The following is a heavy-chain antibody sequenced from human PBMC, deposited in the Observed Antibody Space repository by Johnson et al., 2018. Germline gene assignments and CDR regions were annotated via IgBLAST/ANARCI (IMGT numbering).Heavy chain of an antibody. CDR1: GFTFSSYS. CDR2: ISSSSSTI. D-gene: IGHD2-15*01. J-gene: IGHJ5*02. CDR3: ARGSSGGSSGWFDP. V-gene: IGHV3-48*01. Sequence: VQLVQSGGGLVQPGGSLRLSCAASGFTFSSYSMNWVRQAPGKGLEWVSYISSSSSTIYYADSVKGRFTISRDNAKNSLYLQMNSLRAEDTAVYYCARGSSGGSSGWFDPWGQGTLVTVSS.